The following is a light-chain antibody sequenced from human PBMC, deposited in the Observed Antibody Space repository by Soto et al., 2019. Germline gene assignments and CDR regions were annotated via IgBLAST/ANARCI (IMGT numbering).Light chain of an antibody. CDR1: RNVGSK. Sequence: EIVMTQSPATLSVSPGERATLSCRSSRNVGSKLAWYMQKPGQAPRLLIYDASNRATGIPARFSGSGSGTDFTLTISSLEPEDFAVYYCQQYGSSPPITFGQGTRLEIK. J-gene: IGKJ5*01. V-gene: IGKV3D-15*02. CDR2: DAS. CDR3: QQYGSSPPIT.